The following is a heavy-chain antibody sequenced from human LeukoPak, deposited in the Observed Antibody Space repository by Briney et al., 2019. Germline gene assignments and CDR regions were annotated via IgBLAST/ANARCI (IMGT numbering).Heavy chain of an antibody. D-gene: IGHD2-2*01. CDR3: ASSGTDCGTTSCPPWC. J-gene: IGHJ4*02. V-gene: IGHV1-69*04. CDR1: GGTFSSYA. Sequence: SVRVSCKASGGTFSSYAISWVRQAPGQGLEWMGRIIPILGIANYAQKFQGRVTITADKSTSTAYMELSSLRSEDTAVYYCASSGTDCGTTSCPPWCWGQGTLVTVSS. CDR2: IIPILGIA.